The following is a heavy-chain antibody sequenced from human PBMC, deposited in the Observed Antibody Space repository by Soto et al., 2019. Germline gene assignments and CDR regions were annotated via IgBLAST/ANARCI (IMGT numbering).Heavy chain of an antibody. V-gene: IGHV3-30-3*01. Sequence: GGSLRLSYEASGLTFRSYAMHWFRQAPGMGFEWVAVISYDGSNKYYADSVKGRFTISRDNSKNTLYLQMDSLRAEDTVEYYFARENGDYDYYGMDVWGQGATVIVSS. CDR2: ISYDGSNK. CDR1: GLTFRSYA. CDR3: ARENGDYDYYGMDV. J-gene: IGHJ6*01. D-gene: IGHD4-17*01.